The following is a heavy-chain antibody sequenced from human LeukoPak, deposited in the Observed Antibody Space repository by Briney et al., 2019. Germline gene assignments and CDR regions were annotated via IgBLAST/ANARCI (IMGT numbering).Heavy chain of an antibody. CDR3: ARDDYGDYVFGY. V-gene: IGHV4-59*11. CDR2: IYYSGST. Sequence: SETLSLTCAVYGGSFSGHYWTWIRQPPGKGLEWIGYIYYSGSTNYNPSLKSRVTISVDTSKNQFSLKLSSVTAADTAVYYCARDDYGDYVFGYWGQGTLVTVSS. J-gene: IGHJ4*02. CDR1: GGSFSGHY. D-gene: IGHD4-17*01.